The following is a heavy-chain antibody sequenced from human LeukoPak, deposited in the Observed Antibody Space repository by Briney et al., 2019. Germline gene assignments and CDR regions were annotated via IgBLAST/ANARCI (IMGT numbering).Heavy chain of an antibody. CDR2: INHSGCT. Sequence: SETLSLTCVVYGGSFSGYYWSWIRQPPGKGREWIGEINHSGCTNYNPSLKSRVTISVDTSKNKFSLKLSSVTAADTAVYYCARGPPYYVILTCSDYWGQGTLVTVSS. J-gene: IGHJ4*02. D-gene: IGHD3-9*01. V-gene: IGHV4-34*01. CDR3: ARGPPYYVILTCSDY. CDR1: GGSFSGYY.